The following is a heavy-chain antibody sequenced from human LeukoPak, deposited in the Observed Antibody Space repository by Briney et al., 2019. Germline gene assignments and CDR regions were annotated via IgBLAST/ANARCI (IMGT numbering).Heavy chain of an antibody. Sequence: GGSLRLSCVASGFTLSSYSMTWVRQAPGKRLEWVSSISSSSGYVFYADSMKGRFTVSRDNSKNSLYLQMNSLRAEDTAVYYCARFPEGSNTWSIDFWGQGTLVTVSS. J-gene: IGHJ4*02. D-gene: IGHD2-15*01. V-gene: IGHV3-21*01. CDR1: GFTLSSYS. CDR3: ARFPEGSNTWSIDF. CDR2: ISSSSGYV.